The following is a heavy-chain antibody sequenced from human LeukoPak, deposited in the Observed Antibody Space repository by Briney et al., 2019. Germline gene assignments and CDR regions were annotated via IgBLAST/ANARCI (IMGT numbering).Heavy chain of an antibody. D-gene: IGHD3-22*01. V-gene: IGHV4-59*13. Sequence: SETLSLTCTVSGGSISSYYWSWIRQPPGKGLGWIGYIYYSGSTNYNPSLKSRVTISVDTSKNQFSLKLSSVTAADTAVYYCARDRYDSSILDYWGQGTLVTVSS. J-gene: IGHJ4*02. CDR3: ARDRYDSSILDY. CDR1: GGSISSYY. CDR2: IYYSGST.